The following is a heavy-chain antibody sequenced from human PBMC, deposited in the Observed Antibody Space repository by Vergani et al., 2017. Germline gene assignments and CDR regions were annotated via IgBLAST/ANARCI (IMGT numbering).Heavy chain of an antibody. V-gene: IGHV3-7*03. CDR3: ARDMGTSYSSGWYAGGDYGMDV. Sequence: EVQLVESGGGLVQPGGSLRLSCAASGFTFSSYWMSWVRQAPGKGLEWVANIKQDGSEKYYVDSVKGRFTISRDNAKNSLYLQMNSLRAEDTAVYYCARDMGTSYSSGWYAGGDYGMDVWGQGTTVTVSS. D-gene: IGHD6-19*01. J-gene: IGHJ6*02. CDR1: GFTFSSYW. CDR2: IKQDGSEK.